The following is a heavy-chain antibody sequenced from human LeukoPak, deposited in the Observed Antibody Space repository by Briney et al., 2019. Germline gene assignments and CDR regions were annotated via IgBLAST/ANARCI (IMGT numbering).Heavy chain of an antibody. CDR3: ARRDRVVAPVEDY. D-gene: IGHD3-3*01. J-gene: IGHJ4*02. Sequence: GESLKISCKGSGYSFSTYWIAWVRQMPGKGLECMGIIYPADSDTRYSPSFQGQVTISADKSINTAYLQWSSLNASDTAMYYCARRDRVVAPVEDYWGQGTLVTVCS. CDR2: IYPADSDT. CDR1: GYSFSTYW. V-gene: IGHV5-51*01.